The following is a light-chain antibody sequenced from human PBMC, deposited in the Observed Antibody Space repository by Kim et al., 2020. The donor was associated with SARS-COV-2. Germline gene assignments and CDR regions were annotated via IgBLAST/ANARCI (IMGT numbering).Light chain of an antibody. CDR1: ESVLYSSNNKNY. CDR3: QQYYSTPRT. V-gene: IGKV4-1*01. J-gene: IGKJ4*01. CDR2: WAS. Sequence: DIVMTQSPDSLAVSLGERATINCKSSESVLYSSNNKNYLAWYQQKPGQPPKLLIYWASTRESGVPDRFSGSGSGTDFTLTISSLQAEDVAVYYCQQYYSTPRTFGGGTKVGIK.